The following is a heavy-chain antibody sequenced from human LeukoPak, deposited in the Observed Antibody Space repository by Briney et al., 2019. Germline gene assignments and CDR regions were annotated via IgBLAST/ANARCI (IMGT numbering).Heavy chain of an antibody. V-gene: IGHV3-7*01. CDR3: ARELGSYEGGYYGMDV. Sequence: GGSLRLSCAASGFTFSTRWMSWVRQAPGKGLEWVANINEDGSEKNYVESLKGRFAISRDNAKNSLYLQMNSLRAEDTALYYCARELGSYEGGYYGMDVWGQGTTVTVSS. J-gene: IGHJ6*02. CDR2: INEDGSEK. D-gene: IGHD1-26*01. CDR1: GFTFSTRW.